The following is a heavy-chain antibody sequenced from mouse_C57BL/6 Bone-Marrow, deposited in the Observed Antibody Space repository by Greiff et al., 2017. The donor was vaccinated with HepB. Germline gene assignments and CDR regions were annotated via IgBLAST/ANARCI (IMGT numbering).Heavy chain of an antibody. J-gene: IGHJ1*03. V-gene: IGHV2-2*01. CDR1: GFSLTSYG. Sequence: QVQLKQSGPGLVQPSQSLSITCTVSGFSLTSYGVHWVRQSPGKGLEWLGVIWSGGSTDYNAAFISRLSISKDNSKSQVFFKMNSLQADDTAIYYCTSLHMVTTEYWYFDVWGTGTTVTVSS. CDR2: IWSGGST. D-gene: IGHD2-1*01. CDR3: TSLHMVTTEYWYFDV.